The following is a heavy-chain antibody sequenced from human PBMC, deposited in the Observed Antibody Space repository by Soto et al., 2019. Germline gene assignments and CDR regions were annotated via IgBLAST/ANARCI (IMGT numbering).Heavy chain of an antibody. CDR3: ARDLGGGSSGWYRQEI. J-gene: IGHJ3*02. CDR2: IYHSGST. V-gene: IGHV4-4*02. Sequence: QVQLQESGPGLVKPSGTLSLTCAVSGGSISSSNWWSWVRQPPGKGLEWIGEIYHSGSTNYNPSLKSRVTISVDTSKNQFSLKLSSVTAADTAVYYCARDLGGGSSGWYRQEIWGQGTMVTVSS. CDR1: GGSISSSNW. D-gene: IGHD6-19*01.